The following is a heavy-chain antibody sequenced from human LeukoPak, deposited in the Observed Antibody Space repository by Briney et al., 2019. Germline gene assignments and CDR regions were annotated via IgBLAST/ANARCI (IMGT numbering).Heavy chain of an antibody. CDR2: IHSSGML. V-gene: IGHV4-31*03. D-gene: IGHD3-22*01. CDR1: GASFSSGDQY. CDR3: SRGLDSRKLGY. Sequence: PSDPLSLPCTVSGASFSSGDQYWHWSSQSPGKGLEWIGRIHSSGMLYNNRSLESRVTITIDTSKNQCTLNLNSVTAADTTVYFCSRGLDSRKLGYWGQGTLVTVSS. J-gene: IGHJ4*02.